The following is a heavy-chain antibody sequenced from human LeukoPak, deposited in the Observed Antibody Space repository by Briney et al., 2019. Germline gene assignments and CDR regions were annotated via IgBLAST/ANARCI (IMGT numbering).Heavy chain of an antibody. CDR1: GYSFTSYW. J-gene: IGHJ6*03. D-gene: IGHD3-3*01. Sequence: KPGESLKISCKGSGYSFTSYWIGWVRQMPGKGLEWMGIIYPGDSDTRYSPSFQGQVTISADKSISTAYLQWSSLKASDTAMYYCARHRFWSGYLYRGINYYYMDVWGKGTTVTVSS. V-gene: IGHV5-51*01. CDR2: IYPGDSDT. CDR3: ARHRFWSGYLYRGINYYYMDV.